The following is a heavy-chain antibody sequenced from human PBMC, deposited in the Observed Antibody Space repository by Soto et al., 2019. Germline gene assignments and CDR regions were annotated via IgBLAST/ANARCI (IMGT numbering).Heavy chain of an antibody. CDR3: ARDRADYYRDPGWFDP. D-gene: IGHD3-22*01. V-gene: IGHV4-4*02. CDR2: IYHSGGT. Sequence: QVQLQESGPGLVKPSGTLSLTCAVSGGSISSSNWWSWVRQPPGKGLEWIGEIYHSGGTNYNPSLKSRVTISVDKSKSQFSVKLSSVTAADTAVYYCARDRADYYRDPGWFDPWGQGTLVTVSS. CDR1: GGSISSSNW. J-gene: IGHJ5*02.